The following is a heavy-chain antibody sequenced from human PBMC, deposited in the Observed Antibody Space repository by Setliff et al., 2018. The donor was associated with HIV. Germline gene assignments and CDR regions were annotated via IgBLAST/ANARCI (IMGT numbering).Heavy chain of an antibody. CDR1: GGSISSYY. CDR3: ARADNYYYDSGAFKSGLDASDI. J-gene: IGHJ3*02. V-gene: IGHV4-4*07. D-gene: IGHD3-22*01. CDR2: ISTSGRT. Sequence: PSETLSLTCTVSGGSISSYYWSWIRQPAGKGLEWIGHISTSGRTNYNPSLMSRLTISVDTSKNQFSLKLSSVTAADTAVYHCARADNYYYDSGAFKSGLDASDIWGQGTMVTVSS.